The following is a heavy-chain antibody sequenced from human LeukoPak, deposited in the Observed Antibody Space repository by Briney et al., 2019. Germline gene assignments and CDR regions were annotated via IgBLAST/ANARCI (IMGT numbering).Heavy chain of an antibody. D-gene: IGHD3-10*01. CDR1: GFTFSSYA. CDR3: ASWYYYGSGSYYNVTSYYFDY. Sequence: GGSLRLSCAASGFTFSSYAMHWVRQAPGKGPEWVAVISYDGSNKYYADSVKGRFTISRDNSKNTLYLQMNSLRAEDTAVYYCASWYYYGSGSYYNVTSYYFDYWGQGTLVTVSS. V-gene: IGHV3-30*04. CDR2: ISYDGSNK. J-gene: IGHJ4*02.